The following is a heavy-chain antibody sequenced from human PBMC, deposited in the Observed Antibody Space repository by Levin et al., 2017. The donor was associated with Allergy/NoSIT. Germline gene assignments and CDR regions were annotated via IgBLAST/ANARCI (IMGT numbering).Heavy chain of an antibody. CDR2: IKSKTDGGTT. J-gene: IGHJ6*02. Sequence: SCAASGFTFSNAWMSWVRQAPGKGLEWVGRIKSKTDGGTTDYAAPVKGRFTISRDDSKNTLYLQMNSLKTEDTAVYYCTTDSEIVVVVAVNYYYYGMDVWGQGTTVTVSS. CDR3: TTDSEIVVVVAVNYYYYGMDV. CDR1: GFTFSNAW. V-gene: IGHV3-15*01. D-gene: IGHD2-15*01.